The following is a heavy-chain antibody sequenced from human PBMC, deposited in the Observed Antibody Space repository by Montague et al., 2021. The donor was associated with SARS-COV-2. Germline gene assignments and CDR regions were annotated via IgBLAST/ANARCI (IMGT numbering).Heavy chain of an antibody. Sequence: SETLSLTCSVSGGSLSTYYWSWIRQPPGKGLEWIGYIDDSGTTRYNPPLRSRATIPLDLSKNQFSLDLNSVTAADTAVYYCARNAYNHYGLDVWGQGTTVTVSS. CDR2: IDDSGTT. V-gene: IGHV4-59*08. CDR3: ARNAYNHYGLDV. J-gene: IGHJ6*02. CDR1: GGSLSTYY.